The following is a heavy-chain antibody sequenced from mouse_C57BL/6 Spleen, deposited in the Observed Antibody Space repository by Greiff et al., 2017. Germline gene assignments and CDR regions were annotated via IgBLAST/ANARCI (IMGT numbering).Heavy chain of an antibody. CDR2: INSDGGST. Sequence: DVKLVESGGGLVQPGESLKLSCESNEYEFPSHDMSWVRKTPEKRLELVAAINSDGGSTYYPDTMERRFILSRDNTKKTLYLQMSSLRSEDPALYYCARHENYYAPFAYWGQGTLVTVSA. J-gene: IGHJ3*01. D-gene: IGHD1-1*01. CDR1: EYEFPSHD. V-gene: IGHV5-2*01. CDR3: ARHENYYAPFAY.